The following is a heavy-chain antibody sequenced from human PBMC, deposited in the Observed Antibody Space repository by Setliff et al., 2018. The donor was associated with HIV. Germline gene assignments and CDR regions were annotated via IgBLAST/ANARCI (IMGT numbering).Heavy chain of an antibody. V-gene: IGHV1-69*06. D-gene: IGHD3-10*01. J-gene: IGHJ2*01. Sequence: ASVKVSCKATGGSFSSYAISWVRQAPGQGLEWMGRIIPIFGSANYAKNFQGRVTINADKSTSTAYMELRSLRSEDTAVYYCARDPFGELAGLTLGWYFDLWGRGTLVTV. CDR1: GGSFSSYA. CDR2: IIPIFGSA. CDR3: ARDPFGELAGLTLGWYFDL.